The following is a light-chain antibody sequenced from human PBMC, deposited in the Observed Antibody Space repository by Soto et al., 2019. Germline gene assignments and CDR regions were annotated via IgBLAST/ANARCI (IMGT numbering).Light chain of an antibody. J-gene: IGLJ2*01. CDR1: NIGSNS. Sequence: SYVLTQPPSVSVAPGQTARITCGGNNIGSNSVHWYQQKPGQAPVLVVYYDTDRPSGIPERFSGSNSGNTATLTISRVEAGDEADYYCQVWDSSSDRVVFGGGTKLTVL. CDR2: YDT. CDR3: QVWDSSSDRVV. V-gene: IGLV3-21*02.